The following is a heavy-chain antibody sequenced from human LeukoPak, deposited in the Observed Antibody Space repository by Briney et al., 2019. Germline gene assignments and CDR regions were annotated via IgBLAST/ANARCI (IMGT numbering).Heavy chain of an antibody. Sequence: PGGSLRLSCAASGFTFDDYAMHWVRQAPGKGLEWVSGISWNSGSIGYADSVKGRFTISRDNAKNSLYLQMNSLRAEDTALYYCAKCGDRGYSADFDYWGQGTLVTVSS. CDR2: ISWNSGSI. CDR1: GFTFDDYA. V-gene: IGHV3-9*01. J-gene: IGHJ4*02. CDR3: AKCGDRGYSADFDY. D-gene: IGHD5-12*01.